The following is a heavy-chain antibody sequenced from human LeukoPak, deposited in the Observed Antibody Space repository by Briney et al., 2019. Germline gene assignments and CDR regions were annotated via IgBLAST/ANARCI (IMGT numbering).Heavy chain of an antibody. J-gene: IGHJ4*02. V-gene: IGHV4-59*08. Sequence: SETLSLTCTVSGGSISSYYWSWIRQPPGKGLEWIAYSSDNGDSNYNPSLKSRVTASVDTSKNQFSLKLSSVTAADTAVYYCARHGDYSDSRTPDFDYWGQGTLVTVSS. CDR3: ARHGDYSDSRTPDFDY. CDR2: SSDNGDS. D-gene: IGHD3-22*01. CDR1: GGSISSYY.